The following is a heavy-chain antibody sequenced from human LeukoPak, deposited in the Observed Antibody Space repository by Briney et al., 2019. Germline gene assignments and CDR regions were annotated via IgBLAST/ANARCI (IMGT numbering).Heavy chain of an antibody. CDR2: ISGSGGST. CDR1: GFTFSSYA. J-gene: IGHJ4*02. CDR3: AKSIWSGYSSFDY. V-gene: IGHV3-23*01. D-gene: IGHD3-3*01. Sequence: GGSLRLSCAASGFTFSSYAMSWVRQAPGKGLQWVSVISGSGGSTYYADAVKGRFPISRDNSKNTLYLQMNSLRADDTAVYYCAKSIWSGYSSFDYWGQGTLVTVSS.